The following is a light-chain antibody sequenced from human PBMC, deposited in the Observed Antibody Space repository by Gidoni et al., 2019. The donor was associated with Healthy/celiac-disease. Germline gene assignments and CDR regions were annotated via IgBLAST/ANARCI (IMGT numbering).Light chain of an antibody. CDR2: GKN. CDR3: NSRDSSGNHHVV. J-gene: IGLJ2*01. V-gene: IGLV3-19*01. CDR1: SLRSYY. Sequence: SSDLTQDPAVSVALGQTVRITCQGDSLRSYYASWYQQKPGQAPVLVIYGKNNRPSGTPDRFSGSSSGNTASLTITGAQAEDEADYYCNSRDSSGNHHVVFGGGTKLTVL.